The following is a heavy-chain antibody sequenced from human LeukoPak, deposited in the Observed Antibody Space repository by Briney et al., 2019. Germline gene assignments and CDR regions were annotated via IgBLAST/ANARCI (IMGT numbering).Heavy chain of an antibody. J-gene: IGHJ4*02. V-gene: IGHV3-74*01. D-gene: IGHD5-12*01. CDR1: GFTFSNYW. Sequence: GGSLRLSCAASGFTFSNYWMHWVRQAPGKGLVWVSRINSDGSSTSYADSVKGRFTISRDNAKNTLYLQMNSQRADDTAVYYCARSCAAWAINWGQGTLVTVSS. CDR3: ARSCAAWAIN. CDR2: INSDGSST.